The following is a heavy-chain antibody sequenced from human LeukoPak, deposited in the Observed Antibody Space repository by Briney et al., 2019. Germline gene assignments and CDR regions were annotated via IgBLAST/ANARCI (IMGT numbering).Heavy chain of an antibody. Sequence: GGSLRLSCAASGFTFSSYSMNWVRQAPGKGLEWVSSISSSSSYIYYADSVKGRFTISRDNAKNSLYLQMNSLRAEDTAVYYCARGDYGATEPREAFDIWGQGTMVTVSS. J-gene: IGHJ3*02. V-gene: IGHV3-21*01. CDR1: GFTFSSYS. CDR3: ARGDYGATEPREAFDI. D-gene: IGHD4-17*01. CDR2: ISSSSSYI.